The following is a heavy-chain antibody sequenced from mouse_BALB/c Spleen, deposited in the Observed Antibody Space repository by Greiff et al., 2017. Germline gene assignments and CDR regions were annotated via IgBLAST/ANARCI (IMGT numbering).Heavy chain of an antibody. D-gene: IGHD1-1*01. V-gene: IGHV1S137*01. CDR3: ARNHYGSSFHWYFDV. J-gene: IGHJ1*01. Sequence: VKLQESGAELVRPGVSVKISCKGSGYTFTDYAMHWVKQSHAKSLEWIGVISTYYGDASYNQKFKGKATMTVDKSSSTAYMELARLTSEDSAIYYCARNHYGSSFHWYFDVWGAGTTVTVSS. CDR2: ISTYYGDA. CDR1: GYTFTDYA.